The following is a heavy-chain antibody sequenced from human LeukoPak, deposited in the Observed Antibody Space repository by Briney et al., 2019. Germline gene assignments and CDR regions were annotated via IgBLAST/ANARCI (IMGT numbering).Heavy chain of an antibody. D-gene: IGHD4-17*01. CDR3: ARLMTTVTTWFDP. V-gene: IGHV1-18*04. CDR1: GYTFTSYG. J-gene: IGHJ5*02. CDR2: ISAYNGNT. Sequence: ASVKVSCKASGYTFTSYGISWVRQAPGQGLEWMGWISAYNGNTNYAQKLPGRVTMTTDTSTSIAYMELRSLRSDDTAVYYCARLMTTVTTWFDPWGQGTLVTVSS.